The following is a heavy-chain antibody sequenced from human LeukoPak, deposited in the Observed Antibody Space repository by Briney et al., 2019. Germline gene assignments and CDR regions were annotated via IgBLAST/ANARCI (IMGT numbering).Heavy chain of an antibody. J-gene: IGHJ1*01. D-gene: IGHD6-6*01. V-gene: IGHV4-59*08. Sequence: PSETLSLTCTVSGGSISSYYWSWIRQPPGKGLEWIGYIYYSGSTNYNPSLKSRVTISVDTSKNQFSLKLSSVTAADTAVYYCARLRRPAEYFQHWGQGTLVTVSS. CDR3: ARLRRPAEYFQH. CDR1: GGSISSYY. CDR2: IYYSGST.